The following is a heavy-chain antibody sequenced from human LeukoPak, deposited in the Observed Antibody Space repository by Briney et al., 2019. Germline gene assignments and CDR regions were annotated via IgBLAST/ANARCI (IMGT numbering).Heavy chain of an antibody. CDR3: ARNQDYCSSTSCGGWFDP. V-gene: IGHV1-69*13. CDR1: GGTFSSYA. D-gene: IGHD2-2*01. J-gene: IGHJ5*02. CDR2: IIPIFGTA. Sequence: GASVKVSCKASGGTFSSYAISWLRQAPGQGLEWMGGIIPIFGTANYAQKFQGRVTITADESTSTAYMELSSLRSEDTAVYYCARNQDYCSSTSCGGWFDPWGQGTLVTVSS.